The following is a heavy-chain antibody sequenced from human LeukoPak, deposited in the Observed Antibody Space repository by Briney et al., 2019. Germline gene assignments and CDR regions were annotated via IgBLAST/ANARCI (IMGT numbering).Heavy chain of an antibody. CDR2: INPNSGGT. CDR3: ARTGYSSGWYGNYFDY. V-gene: IGHV1-2*04. D-gene: IGHD6-19*01. J-gene: IGHJ4*02. Sequence: ASVKVSCKASGYTFTGYYMHWVRQAPGQGLEWMGWINPNSGGTNYAQKFQGWVTVTRDTSISTAYMELSRLRSDDTAVYYCARTGYSSGWYGNYFDYWGQGTLVTVSS. CDR1: GYTFTGYY.